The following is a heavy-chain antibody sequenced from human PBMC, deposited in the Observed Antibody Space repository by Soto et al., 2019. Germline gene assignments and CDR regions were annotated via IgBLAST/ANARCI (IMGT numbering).Heavy chain of an antibody. CDR1: GDTYNDYY. CDR2: INPNGGVT. J-gene: IGHJ6*03. D-gene: IGHD5-12*01. CDR3: ARESGGATATLDYYYFYIDV. V-gene: IGHV1-2*04. Sequence: QVQLVQSGAEVKRPGASVTVSCRSSGDTYNDYYIHWVRQAPGQVLEWMGWINPNGGVTKYAQKFQGWVSMTRDTSIRTVYMQLSRLRSDDTAVYYCARESGGATATLDYYYFYIDVWGTGTTVTVSS.